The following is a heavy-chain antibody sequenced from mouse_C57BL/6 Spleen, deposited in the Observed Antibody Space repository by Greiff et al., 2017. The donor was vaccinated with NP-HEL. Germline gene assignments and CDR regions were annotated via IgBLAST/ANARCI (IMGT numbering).Heavy chain of an antibody. Sequence: ESGPGLVKPSQSLSLTCSVTGYSITSGYYWNWIRKFPGNKLEWMGYISYDGSNNYNPSLKNRISITRDTSKNQFFLKLNSVTTKDTATYYCAREGYFDVWGTGTTVTVSS. CDR2: ISYDGSN. V-gene: IGHV3-6*01. CDR1: GYSITSGYY. J-gene: IGHJ1*03. CDR3: AREGYFDV.